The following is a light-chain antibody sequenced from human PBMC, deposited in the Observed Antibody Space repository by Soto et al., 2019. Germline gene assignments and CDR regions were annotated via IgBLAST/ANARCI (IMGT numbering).Light chain of an antibody. J-gene: IGLJ2*01. CDR1: SSDVGGYNY. Sequence: QSVLTQPPSASGSPGQSVTISCTGTSSDVGGYNYVSWYQHHPGKAPKVMIYEVSKRPSGVPDRFSGSKSGNTASLTVSGLQVEDEADYYCCSYAGSNNVVFGGGTKVTVL. V-gene: IGLV2-8*01. CDR3: CSYAGSNNVV. CDR2: EVS.